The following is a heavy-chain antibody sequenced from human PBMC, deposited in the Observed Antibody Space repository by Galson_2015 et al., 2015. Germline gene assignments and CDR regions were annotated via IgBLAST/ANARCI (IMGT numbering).Heavy chain of an antibody. CDR1: GFPFSSYT. Sequence: SLRLSCAASGFPFSSYTMNWVRQAPGKGLQWVSSISGRSTFIYYSDSVKGRFTISRDNAKNSLYLQMNSLRGDDTAVYYCTRQLGIGSESPDSWGQGTLVAVSS. J-gene: IGHJ4*02. V-gene: IGHV3-21*01. CDR3: TRQLGIGSESPDS. CDR2: ISGRSTFI. D-gene: IGHD7-27*01.